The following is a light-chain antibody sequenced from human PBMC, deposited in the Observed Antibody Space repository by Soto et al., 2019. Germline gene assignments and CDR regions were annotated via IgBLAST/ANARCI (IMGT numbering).Light chain of an antibody. J-gene: IGKJ2*01. Sequence: EIVLTQSPATLSLSPGERATLSCMASQSVSSYLAWYQQKPGQAPRLLIYDASNRATGIPARFSGSGSGTDCTLTISSLEPEDFAVYYCQQRSNWPPTFGQGTTLEIK. CDR2: DAS. CDR1: QSVSSY. V-gene: IGKV3-11*01. CDR3: QQRSNWPPT.